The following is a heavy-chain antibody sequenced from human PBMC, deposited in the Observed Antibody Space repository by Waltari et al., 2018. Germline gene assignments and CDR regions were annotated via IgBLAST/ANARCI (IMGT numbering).Heavy chain of an antibody. CDR3: ARDLMGLSGDYYYYGMDV. CDR1: GFTFSSYS. CDR2: ISSSSSYI. Sequence: EVQLVESGGGLVKPGGSLRLSCAASGFTFSSYSMNWVRQAPGKGLEWVSSISSSSSYIYYADSVKGRFTISRDNAKNSLYLQMNSLRAEDTAVYYCARDLMGLSGDYYYYGMDVWGQGTTVTVSS. J-gene: IGHJ6*02. D-gene: IGHD1-26*01. V-gene: IGHV3-21*01.